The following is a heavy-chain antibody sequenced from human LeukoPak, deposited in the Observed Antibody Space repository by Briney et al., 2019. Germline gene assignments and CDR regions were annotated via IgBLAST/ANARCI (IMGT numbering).Heavy chain of an antibody. CDR2: FDPEDCES. CDR3: ATDSIVVVPAAIKTTYYCYCMDV. Sequence: SVKDTCQGCGYTLPELSMHWVRQARGKGLEWMGGFDPEDCESSFAQKFQGRVTMTEDTSTDTAYMELSSLRSEDTAVYYCATDSIVVVPAAIKTTYYCYCMDVWGQGTTVTVSS. V-gene: IGHV1-24*01. CDR1: GYTLPELS. J-gene: IGHJ6*02. D-gene: IGHD2-2*01.